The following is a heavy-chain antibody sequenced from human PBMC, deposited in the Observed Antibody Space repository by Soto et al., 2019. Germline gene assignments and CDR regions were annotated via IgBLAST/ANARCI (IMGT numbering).Heavy chain of an antibody. CDR1: GGSISSYY. Sequence: SETLFLTCTVSGGSISSYYWSWIRQPPGKGLEWIGYIYYRGSTNYNPSLQSRVTISVDTSKNQFSLKLSSVTAADNAVVYCGRSNGLEWLLYFDFWGQGTMVTVSS. J-gene: IGHJ4*03. V-gene: IGHV4-59*01. CDR3: GRSNGLEWLLYFDF. CDR2: IYYRGST. D-gene: IGHD3-3*01.